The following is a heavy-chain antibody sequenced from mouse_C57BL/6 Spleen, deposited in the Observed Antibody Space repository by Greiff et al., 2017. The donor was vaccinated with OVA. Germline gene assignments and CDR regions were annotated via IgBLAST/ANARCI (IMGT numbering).Heavy chain of an antibody. Sequence: VQLQQPGAELVRPGSSVKLSCKASGYTFTSYWMDWVKQRPGQGLEWIGNIYPSDSETHYNQKFKDKATLTVDKSSSTAYMQLSSLTSEDSAVYYCAREGPRVGYAMDYWGQGTSVTVSS. J-gene: IGHJ4*01. D-gene: IGHD3-1*01. CDR3: AREGPRVGYAMDY. V-gene: IGHV1-61*01. CDR1: GYTFTSYW. CDR2: IYPSDSET.